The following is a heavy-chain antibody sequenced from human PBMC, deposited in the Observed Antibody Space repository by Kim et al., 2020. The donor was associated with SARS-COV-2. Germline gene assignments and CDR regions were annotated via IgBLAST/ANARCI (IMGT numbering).Heavy chain of an antibody. D-gene: IGHD3-16*01. J-gene: IGHJ4*02. CDR3: VKGGTRDGGDLDY. V-gene: IGHV3-9*01. CDR2: INGNSQII. Sequence: GGSLRLSCIASGFTFEDYGMHWVRQLPGKDLEWVASINGNSQIIDYLDSVRGRFTISRDDAKKSLYLMMSSLRREDTALYFCVKGGTRDGGDLDYWGQGTHLTVSS. CDR1: GFTFEDYG.